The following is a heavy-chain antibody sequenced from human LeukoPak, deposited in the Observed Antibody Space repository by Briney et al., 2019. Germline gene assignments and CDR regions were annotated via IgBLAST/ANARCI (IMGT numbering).Heavy chain of an antibody. CDR2: INSDGSSI. D-gene: IGHD6-13*01. CDR3: TRDREQQPTYDY. J-gene: IGHJ4*02. V-gene: IGHV3-74*01. CDR1: GFTFSSYW. Sequence: PGGSLRLSCAASGFTFSSYWMYWVRQAPGKGLVWVSRINSDGSSISYADSVKGRFTISRDNAKDTLYLQMNSLRAEDTAVYYCTRDREQQPTYDYWGQGTLVTVSS.